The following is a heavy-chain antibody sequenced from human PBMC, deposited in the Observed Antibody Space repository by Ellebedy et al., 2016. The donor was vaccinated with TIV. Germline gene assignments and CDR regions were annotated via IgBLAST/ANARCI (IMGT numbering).Heavy chain of an antibody. Sequence: TLSLTCTVSNVSISSYSWSWIRQPPGKALEWLARIDWDDDKYYSTSLKTRLTISKDTSKNQVVLTMTNMDPVDTATYYCARIMLGSGWGFDYWGQGTLVTVSS. V-gene: IGHV2-70*11. J-gene: IGHJ4*02. CDR2: IDWDDDK. CDR3: ARIMLGSGWGFDY. CDR1: NVSISSYSW. D-gene: IGHD6-19*01.